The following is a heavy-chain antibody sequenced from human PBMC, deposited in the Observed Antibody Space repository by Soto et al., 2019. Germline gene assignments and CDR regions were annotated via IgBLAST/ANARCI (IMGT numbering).Heavy chain of an antibody. CDR1: GGSISGSY. V-gene: IGHV4-59*01. CDR3: ARGAYSFDY. Sequence: QVQQQESGPGLVKPSETLSLTCTVSGGSISGSYWSWIRQPPGKGLEWIGYIYYSGSTNYSPSLTSRVTISVDTSKNQFSLKLSSVTAADTAVYYCARGAYSFDYWGQGALVTVSS. J-gene: IGHJ4*02. D-gene: IGHD3-16*01. CDR2: IYYSGST.